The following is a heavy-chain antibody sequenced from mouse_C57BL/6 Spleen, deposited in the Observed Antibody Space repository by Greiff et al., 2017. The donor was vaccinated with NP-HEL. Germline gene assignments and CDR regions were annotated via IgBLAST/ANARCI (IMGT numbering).Heavy chain of an antibody. J-gene: IGHJ4*01. CDR1: GYTFTDYN. CDR2: INPNNGGT. Sequence: VHVKQSGPELVKPGASVKIPCKASGYTFTDYNMDWVKQSHGKSLEWIGDINPNNGGTIYNQKFKGKATLTVDKSSSTAYMELRSLTSEDTAVYYCARMDYDYGAMDYWGQGTSVTVSS. D-gene: IGHD2-4*01. V-gene: IGHV1-18*01. CDR3: ARMDYDYGAMDY.